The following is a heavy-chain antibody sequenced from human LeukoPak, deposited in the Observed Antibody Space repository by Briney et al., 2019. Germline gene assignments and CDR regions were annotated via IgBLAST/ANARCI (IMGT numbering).Heavy chain of an antibody. D-gene: IGHD3-10*02. Sequence: GGTLRLSCAASGFTFSHYGMSWVRQAPGKGLEWVSYISSSGSTIYYADSVKGRFTISRDNAKNSLYLQMNSLRAEDTAVYYCAELGITMIGGVWGKGTTVTISS. CDR3: AELGITMIGGV. CDR2: ISSSGSTI. J-gene: IGHJ6*04. CDR1: GFTFSHYG. V-gene: IGHV3-48*04.